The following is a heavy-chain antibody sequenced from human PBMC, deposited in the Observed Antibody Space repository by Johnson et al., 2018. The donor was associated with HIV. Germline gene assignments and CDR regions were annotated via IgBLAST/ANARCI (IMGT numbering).Heavy chain of an antibody. Sequence: QVQLVESGGGVVQPGRSLRLSCAASGFTFSSYAMHWVRQAPGKGLEWAAVISFDGSNKYFADSVKGRFTISRDNSKNTLYLQINSLRAEDTAVYYCARLRGAFDIWCQGTMVTVSS. V-gene: IGHV3-30*04. CDR2: ISFDGSNK. J-gene: IGHJ3*02. CDR3: ARLRGAFDI. CDR1: GFTFSSYA.